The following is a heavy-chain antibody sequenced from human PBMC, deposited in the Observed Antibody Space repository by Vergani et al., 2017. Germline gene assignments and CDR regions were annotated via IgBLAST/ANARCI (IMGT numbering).Heavy chain of an antibody. V-gene: IGHV4-59*06. CDR3: ARAPIGSTIFGVVIIRFAFDI. Sequence: VQLVESGGGLVQPGGSLRLSCAASGFMFSNYWMNWVRQAPGKGLEWIGYIYYSGSTYYNPSLKSRVTISVDTSKNQFSLKLSSVTAADTAVYYCARAPIGSTIFGVVIIRFAFDIWGQGTMVTVSS. D-gene: IGHD3-3*01. CDR1: GFMFSNYW. CDR2: IYYSGST. J-gene: IGHJ3*02.